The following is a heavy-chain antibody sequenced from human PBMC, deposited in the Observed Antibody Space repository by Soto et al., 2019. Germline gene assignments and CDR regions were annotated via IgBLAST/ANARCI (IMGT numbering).Heavy chain of an antibody. Sequence: SETLSLTCTVSGGSISSYYWSWIRQPPGKGLEWIGYIYYSGSTNYNPSLKSRVTISVDTSKNQFSLKLSSVTAADTAVYYCASQSLCTNGVRYTPYYYYGMDVWGQGTTVTVSS. J-gene: IGHJ6*02. CDR3: ASQSLCTNGVRYTPYYYYGMDV. V-gene: IGHV4-59*08. CDR2: IYYSGST. CDR1: GGSISSYY. D-gene: IGHD2-8*01.